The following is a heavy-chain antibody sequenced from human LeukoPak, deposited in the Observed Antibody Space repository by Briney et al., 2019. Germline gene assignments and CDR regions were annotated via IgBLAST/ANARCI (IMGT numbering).Heavy chain of an antibody. CDR2: IYHSGST. V-gene: IGHV4-38-2*02. J-gene: IGHJ4*02. D-gene: IGHD5-18*01. Sequence: SETLSLTCTVSGYPISSGYYWGWIRQPPGKGLEWIGSIYHSGSTYYNPSLKSRVTISVDTSKNQFSLKLSSVTAADTAVYYCARWLWLPSVDYWGQGTLVTVSS. CDR3: ARWLWLPSVDY. CDR1: GYPISSGYY.